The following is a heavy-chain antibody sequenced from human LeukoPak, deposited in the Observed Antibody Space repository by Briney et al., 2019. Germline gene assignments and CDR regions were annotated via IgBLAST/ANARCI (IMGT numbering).Heavy chain of an antibody. D-gene: IGHD6-19*01. CDR2: ISSSSSYI. V-gene: IGHV3-21*01. Sequence: PGGSLRLSCAASGFTFSSYSMNWVRQAPGEGLEWVSSISSSSSYIYYADSVKGRFTISRDNAKNSLYLQMNSLRAEDTAVYYCARGYGIAVAYFDYWGQGTLVTVSS. CDR3: ARGYGIAVAYFDY. J-gene: IGHJ4*02. CDR1: GFTFSSYS.